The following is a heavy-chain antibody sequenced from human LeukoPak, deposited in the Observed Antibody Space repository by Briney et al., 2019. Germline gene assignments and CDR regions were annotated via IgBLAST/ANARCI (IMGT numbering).Heavy chain of an antibody. V-gene: IGHV3-7*03. Sequence: GGSLRLSCAASEFSFSSYWMSWVRQAPGKGLEWVANIKQDGSEKYYVDSVKGRFTISRDNAKNSLYLQMNSMRAEDTAVYYCARDCSGGTCYSQYYYGMDVWGQGTTVTVSS. D-gene: IGHD2-15*01. CDR1: EFSFSSYW. CDR3: ARDCSGGTCYSQYYYGMDV. CDR2: IKQDGSEK. J-gene: IGHJ6*02.